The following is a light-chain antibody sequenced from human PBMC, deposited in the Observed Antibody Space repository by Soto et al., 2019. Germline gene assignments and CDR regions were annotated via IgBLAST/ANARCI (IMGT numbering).Light chain of an antibody. CDR1: QSISSY. J-gene: IGKJ5*01. CDR3: KQSKGT. Sequence: DIQMTQSPSSLSASVGDRVTITCRASQSISSYLNWYQQKPGKAPKLLIYAASSLQSGVPSRFSGSGSGTDFTLTISSLQPEDFATYYCKQSKGTFGQGTRLEIK. V-gene: IGKV1-39*01. CDR2: AAS.